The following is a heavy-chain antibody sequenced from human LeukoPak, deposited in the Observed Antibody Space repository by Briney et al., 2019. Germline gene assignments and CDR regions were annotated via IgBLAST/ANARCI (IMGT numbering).Heavy chain of an antibody. J-gene: IGHJ4*02. Sequence: GGPLRLSCAASGFTFSSYAMSWVRQAPGKGLEWVSAISGSGGSTYYADSVKGRFTISRDNSKNTLYLQMNSLRAEDTAVYYCAKVMTRTMVRGVPPSDYWGQGTLVTVSS. CDR1: GFTFSSYA. V-gene: IGHV3-23*01. CDR2: ISGSGGST. CDR3: AKVMTRTMVRGVPPSDY. D-gene: IGHD3-10*01.